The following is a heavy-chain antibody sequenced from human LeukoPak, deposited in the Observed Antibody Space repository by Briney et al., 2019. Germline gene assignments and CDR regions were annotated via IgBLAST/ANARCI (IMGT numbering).Heavy chain of an antibody. D-gene: IGHD2-2*01. CDR3: ARDEPFYCSSTSCSRIGTTDY. V-gene: IGHV3-9*01. CDR1: GFTFDDYA. Sequence: GGSLRLSCAASGFTFDDYAMHWVRQAPGKGLEWVSGISWNSGSIGYADSVKGRFTISRDNAKNSLYLQMNSLRAEDTAVYYCARDEPFYCSSTSCSRIGTTDYWGQGTLATVSS. J-gene: IGHJ4*02. CDR2: ISWNSGSI.